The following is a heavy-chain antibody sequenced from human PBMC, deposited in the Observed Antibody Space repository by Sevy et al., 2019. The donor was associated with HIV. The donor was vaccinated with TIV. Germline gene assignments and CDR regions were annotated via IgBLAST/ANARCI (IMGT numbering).Heavy chain of an antibody. V-gene: IGHV3-9*01. CDR1: GFTFSSYA. D-gene: IGHD5-18*01. Sequence: GGSLRLSCAASGFTFSSYAMSWVRQAPGKGLEWVSGISWNSGAIDYADSVKGRFTMSRDNAKNSLYLQMNNLRLEDTALYYCAKDRGYSYSSIDFWGQGTLVTVSS. J-gene: IGHJ4*02. CDR3: AKDRGYSYSSIDF. CDR2: ISWNSGAI.